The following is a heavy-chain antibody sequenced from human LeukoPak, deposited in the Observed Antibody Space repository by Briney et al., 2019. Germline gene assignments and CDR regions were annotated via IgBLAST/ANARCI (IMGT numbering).Heavy chain of an antibody. J-gene: IGHJ4*02. CDR2: IKEDGSDK. CDR3: AKGGHFNFDY. V-gene: IGHV3-7*01. CDR1: GFTFSTYW. Sequence: PGGSLRLSCAASGFTFSTYWMTWVRQAPGKGLEWVASIKEDGSDKYYVDSVKGRFSISRDNAKNSLYLQMNSLRTEDTAVYYCAKGGHFNFDYWGQGTLVTVSS. D-gene: IGHD5-12*01.